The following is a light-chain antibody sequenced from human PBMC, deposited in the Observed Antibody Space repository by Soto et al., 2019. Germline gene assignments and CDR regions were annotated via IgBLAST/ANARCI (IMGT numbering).Light chain of an antibody. Sequence: DIVMTQSPDPLAVSLGERATINCKCSQSVLYSSNNKNYLAWYQQKPGQPPKLLIYWASTRESGVPDRFSGSGSGTDFTLTISSLQAEDVAVYYCQQYYSTLLAFGQGTKVEIK. CDR3: QQYYSTLLA. CDR1: QSVLYSSNNKNY. J-gene: IGKJ1*01. CDR2: WAS. V-gene: IGKV4-1*01.